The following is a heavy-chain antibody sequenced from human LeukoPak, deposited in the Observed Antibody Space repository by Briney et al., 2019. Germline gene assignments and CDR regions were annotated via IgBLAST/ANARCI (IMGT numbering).Heavy chain of an antibody. CDR3: ARDSGYSYADDY. V-gene: IGHV3-21*01. Sequence: GGSLRLSCAASGFTFSSYSMNWVRQAPGKGLEWVSSISSSSSYIYYADSVKGQFTISRDNAKNSLYLQMSSLRDEDTAVYYCARDSGYSYADDYWGQGTLVTVSS. J-gene: IGHJ4*02. CDR2: ISSSSSYI. CDR1: GFTFSSYS. D-gene: IGHD5-18*01.